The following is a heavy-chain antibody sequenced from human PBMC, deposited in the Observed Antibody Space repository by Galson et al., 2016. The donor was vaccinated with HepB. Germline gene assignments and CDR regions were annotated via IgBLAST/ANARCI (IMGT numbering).Heavy chain of an antibody. CDR2: ISSSGTTT. D-gene: IGHD2-15*01. V-gene: IGHV3-48*03. J-gene: IGHJ3*01. Sequence: LRLSCAASGFTFSNYEIHWVRQTPGKGLEWVSYISSSGTTTYYAGSVKGRFTLSRDNAKNSLYLQMNSLRAEDTAVYYCARDQGINRGGRCWGDAFDVWGQGTMVTVSS. CDR3: ARDQGINRGGRCWGDAFDV. CDR1: GFTFSNYE.